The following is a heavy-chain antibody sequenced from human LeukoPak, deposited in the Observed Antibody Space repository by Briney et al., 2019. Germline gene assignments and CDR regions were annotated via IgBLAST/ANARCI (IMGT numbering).Heavy chain of an antibody. CDR2: ITGSGKTT. D-gene: IGHD2-2*01. CDR1: GFTFSDAW. Sequence: GGSLRLSCAASGFTFSDAWLSWVRQAPGKGLEWVSIITGSGKTTFYADSVKGRFTISRDISKNTLYLQMNSLRAEDTAVYYCAKCARGSVVVPAAIGAFDIWGQGTMVTVSS. CDR3: AKCARGSVVVPAAIGAFDI. V-gene: IGHV3-23*01. J-gene: IGHJ3*02.